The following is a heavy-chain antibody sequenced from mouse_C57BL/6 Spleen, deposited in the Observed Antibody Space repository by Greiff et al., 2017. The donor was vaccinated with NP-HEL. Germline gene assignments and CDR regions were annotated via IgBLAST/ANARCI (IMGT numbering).Heavy chain of an antibody. J-gene: IGHJ1*03. CDR3: AEATVVAGNWYFDV. V-gene: IGHV1-80*01. Sequence: VKLLESGAELVKPGASVKISCKASGYAFSSYWMNWVKQRPGKGLEWIGQIYPGDGDTNYNGKFKGKATLTADKSSSTAYMQLSSLTSEDSAVYFCAEATVVAGNWYFDVWGTRTTVTVSS. CDR1: GYAFSSYW. CDR2: IYPGDGDT. D-gene: IGHD1-1*01.